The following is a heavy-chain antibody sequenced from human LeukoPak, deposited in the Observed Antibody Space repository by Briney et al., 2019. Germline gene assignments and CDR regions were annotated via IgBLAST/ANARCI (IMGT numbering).Heavy chain of an antibody. Sequence: GGSLRLSCAASGFTFSTYNMNWVRQAPGKGLEWVSSITSSSSYIYYADSVKGRFTISRDNAKNSLYLQMNSLRAEDMALYYCAKGDSSSWYDWFDPWGQGTLVTVSS. D-gene: IGHD6-13*01. CDR3: AKGDSSSWYDWFDP. V-gene: IGHV3-21*04. CDR2: ITSSSSYI. CDR1: GFTFSTYN. J-gene: IGHJ5*02.